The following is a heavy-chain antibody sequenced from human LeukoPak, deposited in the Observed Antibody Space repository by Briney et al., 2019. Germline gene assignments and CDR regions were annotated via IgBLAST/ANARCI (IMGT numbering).Heavy chain of an antibody. CDR1: GDSVSSNSVA. Sequence: SQTLSLTCAISGDSVSSNSVAWNWIRQSPSRGLEWLGRTYYRSKWYYDYAESVKSRITINPDTSKNQLSLQLNSVTPEDTAVYYCIRFIGSGWFHNWGQRTLVTVSS. J-gene: IGHJ5*02. CDR2: TYYRSKWYY. D-gene: IGHD2-15*01. CDR3: IRFIGSGWFHN. V-gene: IGHV6-1*01.